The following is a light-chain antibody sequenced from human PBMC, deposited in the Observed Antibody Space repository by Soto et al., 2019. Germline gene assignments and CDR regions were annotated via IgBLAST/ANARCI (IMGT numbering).Light chain of an antibody. J-gene: IGKJ1*01. Sequence: DIQMTQSPSTLSGSVGDRVTITCRASQTISSWLAWYQQKPGKAPKLLSYKASTLKSGGPSRFSGSGSGTEFTLTISSLQPDDFATYYCHHYNSYSEAFGQGTKVDLK. CDR2: KAS. CDR3: HHYNSYSEA. V-gene: IGKV1-5*03. CDR1: QTISSW.